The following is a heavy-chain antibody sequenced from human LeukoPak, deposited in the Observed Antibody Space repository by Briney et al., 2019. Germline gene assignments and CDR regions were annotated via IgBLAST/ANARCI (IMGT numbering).Heavy chain of an antibody. D-gene: IGHD6-25*01. Sequence: GGSLRLSCAASGFSVGINYMSWVRQAPGKGLQWVSIIYSGGTTYYAESVKGRFTISRDNSKNRLLLHMDTLRAEDTAMYYCTKDSGHSSVYWGQGILVTVSS. CDR3: TKDSGHSSVY. CDR1: GFSVGINY. J-gene: IGHJ4*02. V-gene: IGHV3-53*01. CDR2: IYSGGTT.